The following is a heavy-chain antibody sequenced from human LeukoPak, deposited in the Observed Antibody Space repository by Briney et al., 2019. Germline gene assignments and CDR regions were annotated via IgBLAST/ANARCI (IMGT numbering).Heavy chain of an antibody. V-gene: IGHV3-21*01. CDR1: GFTFSSYS. J-gene: IGHJ4*02. Sequence: GGSLRLSCAASGFTFSSYSMNWVRQAPGKGLEWVSSISSSSSYIYYADSVKGRFTISRDNAKNSLYLQMNSLRAEDTAVYYCARGGVSVGGNFDYWGQGTLVTVSS. CDR3: ARGGVSVGGNFDY. CDR2: ISSSSSYI. D-gene: IGHD4-23*01.